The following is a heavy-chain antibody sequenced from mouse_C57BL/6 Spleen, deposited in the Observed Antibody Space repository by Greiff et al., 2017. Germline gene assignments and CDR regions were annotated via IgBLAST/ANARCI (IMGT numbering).Heavy chain of an antibody. CDR3: AEGRLRRAMDY. Sequence: QVQLQQPGAELVRPGTSVKLSCKASGYTFTSYWMHWVKQRPGQGLEWIGVIDPSDSYTNYNQKFKGKATLTVDTSSSTAYMQLSSLTSEDSAVYYCAEGRLRRAMDYWGQGTSVTVSS. J-gene: IGHJ4*01. CDR2: IDPSDSYT. D-gene: IGHD2-4*01. CDR1: GYTFTSYW. V-gene: IGHV1-59*01.